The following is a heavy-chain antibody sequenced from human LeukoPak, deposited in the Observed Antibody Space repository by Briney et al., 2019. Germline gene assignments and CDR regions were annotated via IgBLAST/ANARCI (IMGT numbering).Heavy chain of an antibody. V-gene: IGHV4-39*01. CDR1: GGSIKSGDYY. J-gene: IGHJ5*02. CDR3: ARLEYYYDSSDYYTKWFDL. CDR2: ISYSGST. Sequence: PSETLSLTFTVSGGSIKSGDYYWRWIRQPPGKGLEWIGSISYSGSTYYNPSLKSRVTISVDTSKNQFSLKLSSVTAADTAVYYCARLEYYYDSSDYYTKWFDLWGQGTLVTVSS. D-gene: IGHD3-22*01.